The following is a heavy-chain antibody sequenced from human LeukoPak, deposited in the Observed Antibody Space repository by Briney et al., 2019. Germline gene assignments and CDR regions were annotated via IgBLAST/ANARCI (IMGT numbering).Heavy chain of an antibody. CDR2: INPSGGST. CDR3: ARDRGRSAGPEYKLLLVSYYYYYMDV. Sequence: ASVKVSCKASGYTFTSYYMHWVRQSPGQGLEWMGIINPSGGSTSYAQKFQGRVTMTRDMSTSTVYMELSSLRSEDTAVYYCARDRGRSAGPEYKLLLVSYYYYYMDVWGKGTTVTVSS. V-gene: IGHV1-46*01. J-gene: IGHJ6*03. CDR1: GYTFTSYY. D-gene: IGHD2-2*01.